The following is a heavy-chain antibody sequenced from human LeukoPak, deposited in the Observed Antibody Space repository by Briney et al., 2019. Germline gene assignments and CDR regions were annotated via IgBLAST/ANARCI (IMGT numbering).Heavy chain of an antibody. D-gene: IGHD2-15*01. CDR1: GYTFTSYG. V-gene: IGHV1-18*01. CDR2: ISAYNGNT. Sequence: ASVKVSCKASGYTFTSYGISWVRQAPGQGLEWMGWISAYNGNTNYAQKLQGRVTMTTDTSTSTADMELRSQRSDDTAVYYCARDLGVANYGMDVWGQGTTVTVSS. J-gene: IGHJ6*02. CDR3: ARDLGVANYGMDV.